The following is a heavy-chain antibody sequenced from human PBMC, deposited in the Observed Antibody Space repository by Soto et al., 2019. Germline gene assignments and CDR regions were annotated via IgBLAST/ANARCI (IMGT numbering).Heavy chain of an antibody. CDR3: ARDTPKVRGVIGRFDP. CDR1: GYTFTGYY. J-gene: IGHJ5*02. D-gene: IGHD3-10*01. V-gene: IGHV1-2*02. CDR2: INPNSGCT. Sequence: ASVKVSCKASGYTFTGYYMHWVRQAPGQGLEWMGWINPNSGCTNYAQKFQGRVTMTRDTSISTAYMELSRLRSDDTAVYYCARDTPKVRGVIGRFDPWGQGTLVTVSS.